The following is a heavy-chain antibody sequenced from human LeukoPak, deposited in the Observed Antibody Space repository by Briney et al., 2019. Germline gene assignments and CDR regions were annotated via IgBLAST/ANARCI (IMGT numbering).Heavy chain of an antibody. CDR1: GYSFPSYW. D-gene: IGHD2-21*01. Sequence: GESLKISCKGSGYSFPSYWIGWVRQMPGEGLEWMGLIHPGDSDTRYSPSFQGQVTISVAKSISTAYLQWSSLEASDTAMYYCATVVVIASTQWHFDSWGQGTLVTVSS. CDR2: IHPGDSDT. V-gene: IGHV5-51*01. CDR3: ATVVVIASTQWHFDS. J-gene: IGHJ4*02.